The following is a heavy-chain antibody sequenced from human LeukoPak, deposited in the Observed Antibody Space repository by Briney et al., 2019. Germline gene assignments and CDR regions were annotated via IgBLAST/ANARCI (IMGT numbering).Heavy chain of an antibody. D-gene: IGHD1-26*01. CDR2: ISWNSGSI. V-gene: IGHV3-9*03. Sequence: PGGSLRLSCAASGFTFGDYAMHWVRQAPGKGLEWVSGISWNSGSIGYADSVKGRFTISRDNAKNSLYLQMNSLRAEDMALYYCAKDNSESYRTAHFDYWGQGTLVTVSS. CDR3: AKDNSESYRTAHFDY. CDR1: GFTFGDYA. J-gene: IGHJ4*02.